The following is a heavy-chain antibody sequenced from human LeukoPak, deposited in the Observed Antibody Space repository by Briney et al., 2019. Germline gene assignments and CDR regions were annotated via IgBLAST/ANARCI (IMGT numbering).Heavy chain of an antibody. CDR2: ISSSSSYI. CDR3: ASGGITVAGTYY. J-gene: IGHJ4*02. D-gene: IGHD6-19*01. CDR1: GFTFSSYS. V-gene: IGHV3-21*01. Sequence: GGSLRLSCAASGFTFSSYSMNWVRQAPGKGLEWVSSISSSSSYIYYADSVKGRFTISRDNAKNSLYLQMNSLRAEDTAVYYCASGGITVAGTYYWGQGTLVTVSS.